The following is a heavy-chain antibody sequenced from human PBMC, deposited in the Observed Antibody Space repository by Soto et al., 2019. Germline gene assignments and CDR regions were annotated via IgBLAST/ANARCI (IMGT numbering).Heavy chain of an antibody. D-gene: IGHD2-15*01. Sequence: SETLSLTCAVYGGSFSGYYWSWIRQPPGKGLEWIGEIYHSGSTNYNPSLKSRVTISVDKSKNQFSLKLSSVTAADTAVYYCARDRRVAATYDYYYYGMDVWGQGTTVTVSS. J-gene: IGHJ6*02. CDR1: GGSFSGYY. CDR2: IYHSGST. V-gene: IGHV4-34*01. CDR3: ARDRRVAATYDYYYYGMDV.